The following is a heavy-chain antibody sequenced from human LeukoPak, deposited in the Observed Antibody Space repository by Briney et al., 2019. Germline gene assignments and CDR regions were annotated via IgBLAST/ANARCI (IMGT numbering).Heavy chain of an antibody. V-gene: IGHV3-21*01. CDR2: ISSSSGYI. Sequence: GGSLRLSCAASGFSFNNSEMYWVRQAPGKGLEWVSLISSSSGYIYYADSVKGRFTISRDNAKISLYLQMNSLRAEDTAVYYCARDFKAAAGAFDSWGQGTLVTVSS. CDR3: ARDFKAAAGAFDS. J-gene: IGHJ4*02. CDR1: GFSFNNSE. D-gene: IGHD6-13*01.